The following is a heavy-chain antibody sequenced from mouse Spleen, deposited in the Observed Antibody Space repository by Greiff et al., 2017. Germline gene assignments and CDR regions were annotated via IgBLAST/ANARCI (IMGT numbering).Heavy chain of an antibody. CDR1: GFTFSSYT. D-gene: IGHD2-10*01. J-gene: IGHJ4*01. V-gene: IGHV5-6-4*01. Sequence: EVQLVESGGGLVKPGGSLKLSCAASGFTFSSYTMSWVRQTPEKRLEWVATISSGGSYTYYPDSVKGRFTISRDNAKNTLYLQMSSLKSEDTAMYYCTRDRAAYYGNSYAMDYWGQGTSVTVSS. CDR2: ISSGGSYT. CDR3: TRDRAAYYGNSYAMDY.